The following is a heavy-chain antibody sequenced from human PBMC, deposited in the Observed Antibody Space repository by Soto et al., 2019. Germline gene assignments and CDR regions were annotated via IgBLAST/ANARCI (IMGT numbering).Heavy chain of an antibody. CDR2: INSDGSST. V-gene: IGHV3-74*01. CDR1: GFTFSGYW. Sequence: EVQLVESGGGLVQPGGSLRLSCAGSGFTFSGYWMHWVRQVPGEGLVWLSRINSDGSSTNYADSVKGRFTISRDNAKDTLYQQMNSLRAEDTAVYFCARDRARREYYYYAMDVWGQGTTVTVSS. J-gene: IGHJ6*02. CDR3: ARDRARREYYYYAMDV.